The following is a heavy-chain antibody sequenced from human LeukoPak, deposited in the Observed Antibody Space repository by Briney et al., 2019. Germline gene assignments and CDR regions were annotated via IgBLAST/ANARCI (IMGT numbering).Heavy chain of an antibody. V-gene: IGHV4-39*07. CDR3: ARDLEMAGSFGDY. Sequence: SETLSLTCTVSGGSISSSSYYWGWIRQPPGKGLEWIGSIYYSGSTYYNPSLKSRVTISVDTSKNQFSLKLSSVTAADTAVYYCARDLEMAGSFGDYWGQGTLVTVSS. J-gene: IGHJ4*02. CDR2: IYYSGST. D-gene: IGHD1-26*01. CDR1: GGSISSSSYY.